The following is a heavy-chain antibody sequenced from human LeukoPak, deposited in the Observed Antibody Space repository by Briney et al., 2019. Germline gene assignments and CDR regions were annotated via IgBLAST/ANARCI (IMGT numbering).Heavy chain of an antibody. V-gene: IGHV1-69*04. J-gene: IGHJ5*02. CDR2: IIPILGIA. D-gene: IGHD3-22*01. CDR1: GGTFSSYA. CDR3: ARDRPLYYDSSGFNWFDP. Sequence: GASVKVSCKASGGTFSSYAISWVRQAPGQGLEWMGRIIPILGIANYAQKFQGRVTITADKSTSTAYMELSSLRSEDTAVYYCARDRPLYYDSSGFNWFDPWGQGTLVTVSS.